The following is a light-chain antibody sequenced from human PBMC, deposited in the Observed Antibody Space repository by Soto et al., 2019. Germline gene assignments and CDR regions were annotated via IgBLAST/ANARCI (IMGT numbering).Light chain of an antibody. CDR2: SAS. CDR3: QQAHSFPLT. V-gene: IGKV1-12*01. CDR1: QDVGSW. Sequence: DIQMTQSPSSVSASVEDRVTITCRASQDVGSWLAWYQQKPGKAPKLLIYSASSLQSGVPSRFSVSGSGTDFTLTISSLQPDDFAPYFCQQAHSFPLTFGGGTKVDIK. J-gene: IGKJ4*01.